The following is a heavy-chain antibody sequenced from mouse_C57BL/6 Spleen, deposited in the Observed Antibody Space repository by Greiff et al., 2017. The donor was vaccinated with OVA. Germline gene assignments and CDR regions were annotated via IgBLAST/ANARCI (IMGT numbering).Heavy chain of an antibody. CDR2: IYPGDGDA. Sequence: QVQLKESGPELVKPGASVKISCKASGYAFSSSWMNWVKQRPGKGLEWIGRIYPGDGDANYNGKFKGKATLTADKSSSTAYMQLSSLTSEDSAVYFCARRDEGGYFDYWGQGTTLTVSS. J-gene: IGHJ2*01. V-gene: IGHV1-82*01. CDR1: GYAFSSSW. D-gene: IGHD3-3*01. CDR3: ARRDEGGYFDY.